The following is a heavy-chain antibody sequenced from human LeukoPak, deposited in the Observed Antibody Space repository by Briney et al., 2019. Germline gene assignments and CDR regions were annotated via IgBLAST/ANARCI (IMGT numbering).Heavy chain of an antibody. CDR2: ISSSSSYI. V-gene: IGHV3-21*01. Sequence: GGSLRLSCAASGFTFSSYSMNWVRQATGEGLEWVSSISSSSSYIYYADSVKGRFTISRDNAKNSLYLQMNSLRAEDTAVYYCARDRADGYSTEFDYWGQGTLVTVSS. CDR3: ARDRADGYSTEFDY. D-gene: IGHD5-24*01. CDR1: GFTFSSYS. J-gene: IGHJ4*02.